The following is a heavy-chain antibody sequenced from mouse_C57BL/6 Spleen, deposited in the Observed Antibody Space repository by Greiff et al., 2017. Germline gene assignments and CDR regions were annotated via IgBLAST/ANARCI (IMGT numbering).Heavy chain of an antibody. CDR1: GFTFSDYG. Sequence: EVKLVESGGGLVKPGGSLKLSCAASGFTFSDYGMHWVRQAPEKGLEWVAYISSGSSTIYYADTVKGRFTISRDNAKNTLFLQMNSLRSEDTAMYYCATYYYGSSHYAMDYWGQGTSVTVSS. CDR3: ATYYYGSSHYAMDY. J-gene: IGHJ4*01. D-gene: IGHD1-1*01. CDR2: ISSGSSTI. V-gene: IGHV5-17*01.